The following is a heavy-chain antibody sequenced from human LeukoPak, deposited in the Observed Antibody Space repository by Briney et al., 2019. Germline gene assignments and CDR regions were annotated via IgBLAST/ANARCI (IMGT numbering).Heavy chain of an antibody. J-gene: IGHJ4*02. V-gene: IGHV3-33*01. CDR2: IWYDGSNK. Sequence: GGSLRLSCAASGFTFSSYGMYWVRQAPGKGLEWVAVIWYDGSNKYYADSVKGRFTISRDNSKNTLYLQMNSLRAEDTAVYYCASSPDYGEGVFHYWGQGTLVTVSS. CDR1: GFTFSSYG. D-gene: IGHD4-17*01. CDR3: ASSPDYGEGVFHY.